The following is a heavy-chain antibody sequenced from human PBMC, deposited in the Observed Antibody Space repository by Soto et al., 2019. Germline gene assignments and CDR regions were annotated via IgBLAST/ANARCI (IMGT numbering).Heavy chain of an antibody. J-gene: IGHJ6*02. D-gene: IGHD2-2*01. CDR3: AMAMPYYYYYYGMDV. CDR2: IYYSGST. Sequence: QVQLQESGPGLVKPSETLSLTCTVSGGSVSSGSYYWSWIRQPPGKGLEWIGYIYYSGSTNYNPSLKSRVTISVDTSKNQFSLKLSSVIAADTAVYYCAMAMPYYYYYYGMDVWGQGTTVTVSS. CDR1: GGSVSSGSYY. V-gene: IGHV4-61*01.